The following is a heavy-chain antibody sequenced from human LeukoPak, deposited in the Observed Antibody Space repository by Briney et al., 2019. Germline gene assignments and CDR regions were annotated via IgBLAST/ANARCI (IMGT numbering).Heavy chain of an antibody. J-gene: IGHJ6*02. CDR3: ARDSGGGSGWSYYYYYGMDV. V-gene: IGHV1-18*01. Sequence: GASVKVSCKASGYTFTSYGISWVRQAPGQGLEWMGWISAYNGNTNYAQKLQGRVTMTTDTSTSTAYMELRSLRSDDTAVYYCARDSGGGSGWSYYYYYGMDVWGQGTTVTVSS. D-gene: IGHD6-19*01. CDR2: ISAYNGNT. CDR1: GYTFTSYG.